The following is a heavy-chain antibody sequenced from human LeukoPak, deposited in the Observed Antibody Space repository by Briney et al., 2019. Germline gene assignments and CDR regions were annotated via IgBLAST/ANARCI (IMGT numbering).Heavy chain of an antibody. V-gene: IGHV3-33*06. CDR1: GFTFSSYG. CDR2: IWYDGSNK. J-gene: IGHJ4*02. Sequence: GGSLRLSCAASGFTFSSYGMHWVRQAPGKGLEWVAVIWYDGSNKNYADSVKGRFTISRDNSKNTLYLQMNSLRAEDTAVYYRAKDYYDNNNYHGSAGYFDYWGQGTLVTVSS. D-gene: IGHD3-22*01. CDR3: AKDYYDNNNYHGSAGYFDY.